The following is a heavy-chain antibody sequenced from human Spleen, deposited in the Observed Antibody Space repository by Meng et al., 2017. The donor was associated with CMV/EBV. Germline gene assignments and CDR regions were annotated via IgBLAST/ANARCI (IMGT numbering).Heavy chain of an antibody. V-gene: IGHV5-51*01. D-gene: IGHD2-21*02. CDR3: ARHQMAYCNETDCFGLYLDF. J-gene: IGHJ4*02. Sequence: FTSYWIGWVRQMPGKGLEWLGIIYPGDSEIRYNPSLQGQVTISADKSIKTAYLQWDGLKASDTAMYYCARHQMAYCNETDCFGLYLDFWGQGSLVTVSS. CDR1: FTSYW. CDR2: IYPGDSEI.